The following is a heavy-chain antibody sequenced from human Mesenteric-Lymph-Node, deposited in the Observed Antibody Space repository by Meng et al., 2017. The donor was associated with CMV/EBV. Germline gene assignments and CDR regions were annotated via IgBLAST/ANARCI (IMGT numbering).Heavy chain of an antibody. D-gene: IGHD1-14*01. V-gene: IGHV4-34*01. CDR3: ASLAPLNNTKDKIPSGY. J-gene: IGHJ4*02. CDR1: GGSFSAYY. Sequence: QVQLQQWGAGLLKPSETLSLPRAVQGGSFSAYYWSWIRPTPGKGLEWIGEINHSGSTNYNPSLKSRITISVDTSKNQFSLKLTSVTAADTAVYFCASLAPLNNTKDKIPSGYWGQGTLVTVSS. CDR2: INHSGST.